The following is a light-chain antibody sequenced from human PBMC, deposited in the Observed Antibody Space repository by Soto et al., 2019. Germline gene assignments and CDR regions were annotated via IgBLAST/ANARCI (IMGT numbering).Light chain of an antibody. Sequence: AIRMTQSPSSISAFTGDRVTITCRARHPLSTYLAWYQQNPGKTPTLLMYAASTLQSGVPSRFSRSGSGTDFTLTISCLPSAEFATYYWQQYYTHPLAFGQGTKVEIK. J-gene: IGKJ1*01. V-gene: IGKV1-8*01. CDR3: QQYYTHPLA. CDR1: HPLSTY. CDR2: AAS.